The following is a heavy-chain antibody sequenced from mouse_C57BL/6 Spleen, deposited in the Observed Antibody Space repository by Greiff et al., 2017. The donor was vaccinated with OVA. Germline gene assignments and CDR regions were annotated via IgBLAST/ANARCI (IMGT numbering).Heavy chain of an antibody. V-gene: IGHV1-55*01. J-gene: IGHJ4*01. CDR2: IYPGSGST. D-gene: IGHD2-3*01. CDR1: GYTFTSYW. Sequence: QVQLQQPGAELVKPGASVKMSCKASGYTFTSYWITWVKQRPGQGLEWIGDIYPGSGSTNYNEKFKSKATLTVDTSSSTAYMQLSSLTSEDSAVYYCARRGGYYGAMDYWGQGTSVTVSS. CDR3: ARRGGYYGAMDY.